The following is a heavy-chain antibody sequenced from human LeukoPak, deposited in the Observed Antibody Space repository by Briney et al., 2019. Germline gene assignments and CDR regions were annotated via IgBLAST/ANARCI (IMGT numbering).Heavy chain of an antibody. D-gene: IGHD6-13*01. V-gene: IGHV4-59*01. J-gene: IGHJ4*02. Sequence: SETLSLTCTVSGGSISSYYWSWIRQPPGKGLEWIGYIYYSGSTNYNPSPKSRVTISVDTSKNQFSLKLSSVTAADTAVYYCARPGDSSSWGFDYWGQGTLVTVSS. CDR2: IYYSGST. CDR1: GGSISSYY. CDR3: ARPGDSSSWGFDY.